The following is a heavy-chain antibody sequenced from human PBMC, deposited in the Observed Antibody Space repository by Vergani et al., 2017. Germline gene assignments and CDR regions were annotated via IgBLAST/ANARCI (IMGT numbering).Heavy chain of an antibody. D-gene: IGHD2-2*01. CDR1: GYTFTSYA. Sequence: QVQLVQSGAEVKKPGASVKVSCKASGYTFTSYAMHWVRQAPGQRLEWMGWINAGNGNTKYSQKFQGRVTITRDTSASTAYMELSSLRSEDTAVYYCATLLGYCSSTSCPTGWFDPWGQGTLVTVSS. CDR3: ATLLGYCSSTSCPTGWFDP. J-gene: IGHJ5*02. CDR2: INAGNGNT. V-gene: IGHV1-3*01.